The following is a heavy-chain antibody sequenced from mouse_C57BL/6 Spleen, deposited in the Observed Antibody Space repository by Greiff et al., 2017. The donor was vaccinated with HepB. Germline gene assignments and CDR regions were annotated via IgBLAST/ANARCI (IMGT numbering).Heavy chain of an antibody. J-gene: IGHJ3*01. D-gene: IGHD2-4*01. Sequence: EVKLQESGPGLVKPSQSLSLTCSVTGYSITSGYYWNWIRQFPGNKLEWMGYISYDGSNNYNPSLKNRISITRDTSKNQFFLKLNSVTTEDTATYYCARDDYDGGRFAYWGQRTLVTVSA. CDR2: ISYDGSN. V-gene: IGHV3-6*01. CDR1: GYSITSGYY. CDR3: ARDDYDGGRFAY.